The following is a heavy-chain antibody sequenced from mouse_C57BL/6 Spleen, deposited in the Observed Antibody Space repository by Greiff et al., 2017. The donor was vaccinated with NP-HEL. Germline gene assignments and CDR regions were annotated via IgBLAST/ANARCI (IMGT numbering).Heavy chain of an antibody. CDR1: GFSLTSYG. J-gene: IGHJ3*01. V-gene: IGHV2-4*01. Sequence: VQLQQSGPGLVQPSQSLSITCTVSGFSLTSYGVHWVRQPPGKGLEWLGVIWSGGSTDYNAAFISRLCISKDNSKSQVFFKMNSLQADDTAIYYCAKTYYYGSSYSFAYWGQGTLVTVSA. CDR3: AKTYYYGSSYSFAY. D-gene: IGHD1-1*01. CDR2: IWSGGST.